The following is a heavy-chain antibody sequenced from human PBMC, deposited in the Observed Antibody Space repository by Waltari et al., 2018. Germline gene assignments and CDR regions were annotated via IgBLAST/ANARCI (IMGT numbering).Heavy chain of an antibody. D-gene: IGHD1-26*01. J-gene: IGHJ4*02. CDR2: SYHSGRT. CDR1: GCSISSCYY. CDR3: ARHAVGSFDY. Sequence: QLQLHESRPGLVKPSEPLSLTSAVSGCSISSCYYWGWSRQPPGKGLEWIGSSYHSGRTYYNPSLKTLVTISVDTSKNQFSLTLGYVTASYTAVYYSARHAVGSFDYWGQGTLVTVSS. V-gene: IGHV4-38-2*01.